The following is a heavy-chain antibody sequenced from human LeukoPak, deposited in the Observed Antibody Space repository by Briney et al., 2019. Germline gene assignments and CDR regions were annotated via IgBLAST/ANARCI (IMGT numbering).Heavy chain of an antibody. Sequence: SVKVSCKASGDTFIPYTFSWVRQAPGQGLEWIGRIIPSLAVANYAQKFQGRVTLSVDRDTATTYMEVTSLRSEDTAIYYCARDHCTPGTCLGGHWGQGTLVTVSS. V-gene: IGHV1-69*04. CDR1: GDTFIPYT. J-gene: IGHJ4*02. CDR2: IIPSLAVA. CDR3: ARDHCTPGTCLGGH. D-gene: IGHD2-15*01.